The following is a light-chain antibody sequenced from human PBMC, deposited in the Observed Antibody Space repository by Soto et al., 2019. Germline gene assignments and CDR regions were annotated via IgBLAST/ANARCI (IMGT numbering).Light chain of an antibody. J-gene: IGKJ5*01. V-gene: IGKV3-11*01. CDR1: QNVSGY. CDR2: DAS. Sequence: EIVLTKSPATLSLSPGERATLSCRASQNVSGYLAWYQQKPGQAPRLLIYDASSRATGIPARFSGTGSGTDFTLTIGSLEPEDFAVYYCQQRRNWPLTFGQGTRLEIK. CDR3: QQRRNWPLT.